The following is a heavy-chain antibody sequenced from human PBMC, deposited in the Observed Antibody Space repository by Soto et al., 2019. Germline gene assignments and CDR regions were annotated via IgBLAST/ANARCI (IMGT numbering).Heavy chain of an antibody. V-gene: IGHV4-39*01. CDR1: GGSISSSSYY. CDR2: IYYSGST. J-gene: IGHJ3*02. CDR3: AILPYHYYDSSGYATPQYAFDI. Sequence: SETRTLTCTVSGGSISSSSYYWGWIRQPPGKGLEWIGSIYYSGSTYYNPSLKSRVTISVDTSKNQVSLKLSSVTAADTAVYYCAILPYHYYDSSGYATPQYAFDIWGQGKMVTV. D-gene: IGHD3-22*01.